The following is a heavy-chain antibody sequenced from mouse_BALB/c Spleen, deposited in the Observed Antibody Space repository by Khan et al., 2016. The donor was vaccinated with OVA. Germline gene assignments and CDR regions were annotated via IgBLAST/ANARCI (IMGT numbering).Heavy chain of an antibody. CDR1: GYTFTNYG. J-gene: IGHJ4*01. CDR3: ARPPYFSYVMVY. Sequence: QIQLVQSGPELKKPGETVQISCKASGYTFTNYGMNWVKQAPGKGLKWMGWINTYPGEPTYADDFKGRFAFSLETSASTAYLQINNLKNEDTATYFCARPPYFSYVMVYWGQGTSVTVSS. D-gene: IGHD2-10*01. V-gene: IGHV9-3-1*01. CDR2: INTYPGEP.